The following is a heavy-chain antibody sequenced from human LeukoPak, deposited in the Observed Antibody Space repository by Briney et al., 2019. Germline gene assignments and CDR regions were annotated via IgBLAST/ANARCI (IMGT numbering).Heavy chain of an antibody. CDR1: GGSISSSNYY. CDR3: ARDCYYYGSGSWPFCAFDI. V-gene: IGHV4-39*07. CDR2: IYYSGST. Sequence: SETLSLTCTVSGGSISSSNYYWGRIRQPPGMGLEWIGTIYYSGSTNYNPSLKSRVSISVDTSKNQFSLKLSSVTAADTAVYHCARDCYYYGSGSWPFCAFDIWGQGRMVTVSS. D-gene: IGHD3-10*01. J-gene: IGHJ3*02.